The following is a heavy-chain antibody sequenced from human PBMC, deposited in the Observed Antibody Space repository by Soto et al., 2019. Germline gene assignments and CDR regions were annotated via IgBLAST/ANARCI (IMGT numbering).Heavy chain of an antibody. CDR1: GYTFIRYG. V-gene: IGHV1-18*01. CDR2: ISGYNDYT. D-gene: IGHD3-16*01. J-gene: IGHJ6*02. CDR3: ARGGYYDNAWGKLSYSGLDV. Sequence: QVQLVQSAAEMKKPGASVKVSCKASGYTFIRYGITWVRQAPGQGLEWMGWISGYNDYTHYAQKLQGRVTMTADTSTSTVYMELRSLRSDDTGVYYCARGGYYDNAWGKLSYSGLDVWGQGTTVTVSS.